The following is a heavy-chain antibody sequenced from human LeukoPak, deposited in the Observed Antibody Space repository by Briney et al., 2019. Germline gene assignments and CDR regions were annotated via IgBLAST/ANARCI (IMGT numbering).Heavy chain of an antibody. CDR1: GGSISSSYY. Sequence: SETLSLTCTVSGGSISSSYYWGWIRQPPGKGLEGIGSIYYSGSTYYNPSLKSRVTISVDTSKNQFSLKLSSVTAADTAVYYCARDIVATRNDNWFDPWGQGTLVTVSS. CDR3: ARDIVATRNDNWFDP. D-gene: IGHD5-12*01. CDR2: IYYSGST. V-gene: IGHV4-39*01. J-gene: IGHJ5*02.